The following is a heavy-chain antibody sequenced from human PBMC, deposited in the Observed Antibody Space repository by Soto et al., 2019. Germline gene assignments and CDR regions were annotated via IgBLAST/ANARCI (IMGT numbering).Heavy chain of an antibody. J-gene: IGHJ4*02. V-gene: IGHV4-59*01. CDR3: ARKTAIGYFDV. D-gene: IGHD5-18*01. CDR2: IYYSGST. CDR1: GGSISSYY. Sequence: SEPLSLTCTVSGGSISSYYWSWIRQPPGKGLEWIGYIYYSGSTNYNPSLKSRVTISVDTSKNQFSLKLSSVTAADTAVYYCARKTAIGYFDVSGQGNLVTV.